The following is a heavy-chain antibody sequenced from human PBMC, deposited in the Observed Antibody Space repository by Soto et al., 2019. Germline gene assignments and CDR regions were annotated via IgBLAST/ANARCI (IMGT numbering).Heavy chain of an antibody. D-gene: IGHD3-9*01. Sequence: ASVKVSCKASGYTFTNYAMHWVRQGPGQRLEWMGWINAGNGNTKYSQKFQGRVTITRDTSASTAYMELSSLRSEDTAVYYCARGDYDVLTGYSPPTNYYGMDVWGQGTTVTVSS. J-gene: IGHJ6*02. CDR3: ARGDYDVLTGYSPPTNYYGMDV. V-gene: IGHV1-3*01. CDR1: GYTFTNYA. CDR2: INAGNGNT.